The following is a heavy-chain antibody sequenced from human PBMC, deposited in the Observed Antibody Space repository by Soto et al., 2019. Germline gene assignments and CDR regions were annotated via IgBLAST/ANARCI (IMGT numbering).Heavy chain of an antibody. J-gene: IGHJ4*02. CDR2: VHHDGNA. Sequence: PSETLSLTCVVSGFGVRSTYFWGWIRQPPGKGLEWIGSVHHDGNAYYPPSVLGRVTISVDTANNQVSLSLRSVTAEDTATYYCGRIIGATSVDSCGQGILVTSPQ. D-gene: IGHD1-26*01. V-gene: IGHV4-38-2*01. CDR3: GRIIGATSVDS. CDR1: GFGVRSTYF.